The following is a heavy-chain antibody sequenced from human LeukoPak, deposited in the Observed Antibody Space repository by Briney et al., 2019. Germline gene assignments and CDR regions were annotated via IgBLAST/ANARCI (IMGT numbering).Heavy chain of an antibody. J-gene: IGHJ4*02. CDR1: GGSISSGDYY. CDR3: ARYYGGSFGYYFDY. Sequence: SETLSLTCTVSGGSISSGDYYWSWIRQPPGKGLEWVGYIYYSGSTYYNPSLKSRVTISVDTSKNQFSLKLSSVTAADTAVYYCARYYGGSFGYYFDYWGQGTLVTVSS. CDR2: IYYSGST. D-gene: IGHD4-23*01. V-gene: IGHV4-30-4*01.